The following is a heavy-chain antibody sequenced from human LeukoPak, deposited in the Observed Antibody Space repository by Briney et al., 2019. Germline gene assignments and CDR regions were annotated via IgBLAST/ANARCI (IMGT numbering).Heavy chain of an antibody. CDR1: GFTVSSSY. V-gene: IGHV3-66*01. CDR2: IFSGGGT. CDR3: AKISRNRVADY. Sequence: PGGSLRLSCAASGFTVSSSYMTWVRQAPGKGLERVSVIFSGGGTYYADSVKGRFTISRDNSKNTLYLQLISLRAEDTAVYYCAKISRNRVADYWGQGALVTVSS. J-gene: IGHJ4*02.